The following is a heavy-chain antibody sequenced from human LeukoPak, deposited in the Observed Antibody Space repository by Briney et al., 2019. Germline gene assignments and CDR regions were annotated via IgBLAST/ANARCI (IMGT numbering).Heavy chain of an antibody. D-gene: IGHD1-26*01. J-gene: IGHJ4*02. CDR2: SYYTGIT. Sequence: SETLSLTCTVSGVSISSYYWSWIRQPPGKGLEWIGYSYYTGITYYNSSLKSRVTISVDTSKNQYSLKLSSVTAADPAVYYCARRSGNYFDYWGQGTLVTVSS. CDR1: GVSISSYY. V-gene: IGHV4-59*08. CDR3: ARRSGNYFDY.